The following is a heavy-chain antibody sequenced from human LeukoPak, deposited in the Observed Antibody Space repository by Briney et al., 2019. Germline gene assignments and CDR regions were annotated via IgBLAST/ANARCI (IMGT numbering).Heavy chain of an antibody. D-gene: IGHD3-22*01. CDR2: ISGSGGST. V-gene: IGHV3-23*01. J-gene: IGHJ3*02. CDR3: AKTFSTMIAADAFDI. CDR1: GFTFSSYG. Sequence: GGTLRLSCAASGFTFSSYGMSWVRQAPGKGLEWVSAISGSGGSTYYADSVKGRFTISRDNSKNTLYLQMNRLRADDTAVYYCAKTFSTMIAADAFDIWGRGTMVTVSS.